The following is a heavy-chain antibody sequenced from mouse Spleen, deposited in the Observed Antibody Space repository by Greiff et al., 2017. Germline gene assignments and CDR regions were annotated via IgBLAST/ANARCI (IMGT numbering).Heavy chain of an antibody. D-gene: IGHD1-1*01. CDR2: IYPGSGST. Sequence: VQLQQPGAELVKPGASVKMSCKASGYTFTSYWITWVKQRPGQGLEWIGDIYPGSGSTNYNEKFKSKATLTVDTSSSTAYMQLSSLTSEDSAVYYCAIGAHYYGSSFYFDYWGQGTTLTVSS. CDR1: GYTFTSYW. CDR3: AIGAHYYGSSFYFDY. V-gene: IGHV1-55*01. J-gene: IGHJ2*01.